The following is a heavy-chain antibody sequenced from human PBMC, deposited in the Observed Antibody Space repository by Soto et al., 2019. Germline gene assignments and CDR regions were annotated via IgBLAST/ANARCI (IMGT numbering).Heavy chain of an antibody. CDR2: INHSGST. CDR3: ARGGIVVVPAAMRSWNY. J-gene: IGHJ4*02. V-gene: IGHV4-34*01. Sequence: QVQLQQWGAGLLKPSETLSLTCAVYGGSFSGYYWSWIRQPPGKGLEWIGEINHSGSTNYNPSLKRRATISVDTPKYQFSRKLSSVTAADTAVYYCARGGIVVVPAAMRSWNYWGQGTLVTVSS. D-gene: IGHD2-2*01. CDR1: GGSFSGYY.